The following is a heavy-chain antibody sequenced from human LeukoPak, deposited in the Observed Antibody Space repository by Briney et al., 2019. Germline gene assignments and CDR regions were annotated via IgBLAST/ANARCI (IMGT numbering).Heavy chain of an antibody. CDR2: ISGSGGST. CDR3: ANDYDILTGPTGY. J-gene: IGHJ4*02. Sequence: GGTLRLSCAASGFTFSSYGMSWVRQAPGKGLEWVSAISGSGGSTYYADSVKGRFTISRDNSKNTLSLQMNSLRAEDTAVYYCANDYDILTGPTGYWGQGTLVTVSS. D-gene: IGHD3-9*01. CDR1: GFTFSSYG. V-gene: IGHV3-23*01.